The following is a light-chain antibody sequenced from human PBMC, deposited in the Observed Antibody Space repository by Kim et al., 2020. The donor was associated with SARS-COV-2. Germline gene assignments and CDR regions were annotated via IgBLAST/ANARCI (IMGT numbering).Light chain of an antibody. V-gene: IGKV3-11*01. CDR3: QLRTSWPPT. J-gene: IGKJ5*01. CDR2: DAS. Sequence: VSPGERATLTCTSSHSIRNSLAWYQHKPCQAPSLLIYDASNRATGIPARFSASGSGTDFTLTISTLEPEDFAVDDCQLRTSWPPTFGQGTRLEIK. CDR1: HSIRNS.